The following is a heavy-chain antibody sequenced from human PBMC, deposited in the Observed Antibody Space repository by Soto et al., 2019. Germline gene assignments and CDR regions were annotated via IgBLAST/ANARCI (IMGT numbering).Heavy chain of an antibody. Sequence: PGESLKISCKGSGYSFTSYWIGWVRQMPGKGLEWMGIIYPGDSDTRYSPSFQGQVTISADKSISTAYLQWSSLKASDTAMYYCARHLAIDSYGMTYYYYGMDVWGQGTTVTVSS. V-gene: IGHV5-51*01. CDR2: IYPGDSDT. CDR1: GYSFTSYW. J-gene: IGHJ6*02. D-gene: IGHD5-18*01. CDR3: ARHLAIDSYGMTYYYYGMDV.